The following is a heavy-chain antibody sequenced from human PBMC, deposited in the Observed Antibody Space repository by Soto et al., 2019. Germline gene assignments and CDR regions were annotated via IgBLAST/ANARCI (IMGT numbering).Heavy chain of an antibody. CDR2: IYHSGST. CDR3: ARVWGYSYGLASDI. V-gene: IGHV4-30-2*01. CDR1: SSSIPSGGDS. J-gene: IGHJ3*02. D-gene: IGHD5-18*01. Sequence: SDALSLTCAFASSSIPSGGDSWSWIRQPPGKGLEWIGYIYHSGSTYYNPSLKSRVTISVDRSKSQFSLKLSSVTAADTAVYYCARVWGYSYGLASDIWGQGTMVT.